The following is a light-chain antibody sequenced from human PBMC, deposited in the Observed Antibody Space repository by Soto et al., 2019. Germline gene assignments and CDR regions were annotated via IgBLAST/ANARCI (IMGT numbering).Light chain of an antibody. CDR1: QAIYSY. CDR3: QQYGSSPYT. V-gene: IGKV1-9*01. CDR2: GAS. Sequence: DIQLTQSPFFLSASVGDRVTISCRASQAIYSYLAWYQQKPGKAPKLLIFGASKLQSGVPSKFSGSGSGTEFTLTISSLQPEDFAVYYCQQYGSSPYTFGQGTKLEIK. J-gene: IGKJ2*01.